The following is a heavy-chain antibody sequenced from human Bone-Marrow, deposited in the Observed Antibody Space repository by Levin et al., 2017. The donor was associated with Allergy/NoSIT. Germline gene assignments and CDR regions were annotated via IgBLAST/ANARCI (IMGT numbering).Heavy chain of an antibody. J-gene: IGHJ6*02. CDR2: IYVTGDRT. CDR1: GFTFSSFA. CDR3: AKDRSRTPRYYGMDG. V-gene: IGHV3-23*01. Sequence: PGGSLRLSCVASGFTFSSFAMSWVRQAPGKGLEWVSIIYVTGDRTYYADSVKGRFTISRDNSNNTLYLQLNSLRAEDTAVYYCAKDRSRTPRYYGMDGWGQGTTVTVSS.